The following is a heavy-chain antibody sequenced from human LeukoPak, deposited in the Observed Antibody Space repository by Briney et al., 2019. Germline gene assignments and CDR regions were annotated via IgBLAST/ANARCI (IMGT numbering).Heavy chain of an antibody. CDR1: GYSFTDFG. J-gene: IGHJ4*02. CDR2: ISAYNGDT. D-gene: IGHD5-18*01. V-gene: IGHV1-18*01. Sequence: ASVKVSCKASGYSFTDFGISWVRQAPGQGLEWMGWISAYNGDTNYAQKLQGRVTMTTDASTSTAYMELRSLRSDDTAVCYCTRDLGVDTTMIFFDYWGQGSLVTVSS. CDR3: TRDLGVDTTMIFFDY.